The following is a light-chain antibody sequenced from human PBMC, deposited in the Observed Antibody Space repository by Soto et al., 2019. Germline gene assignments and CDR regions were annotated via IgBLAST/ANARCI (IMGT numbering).Light chain of an antibody. CDR1: QGIINY. CDR2: GAY. J-gene: IGKJ3*01. CDR3: KQLFMYPPT. V-gene: IGKV1-9*01. Sequence: IQLTQSPSSLSASLGARVPITCRASQGIINYLAWYQQKPGKAHKLLIYGAYTLQGGVQSRFSGSGSGTDFTLTVRSLQPEDLATYYCKQLFMYPPTVGPGTKVDI.